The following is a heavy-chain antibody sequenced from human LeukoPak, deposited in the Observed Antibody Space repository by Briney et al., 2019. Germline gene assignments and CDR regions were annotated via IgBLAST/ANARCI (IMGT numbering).Heavy chain of an antibody. Sequence: GGSLRLSCAVSGFTFSNEAMGWVRQLRGGGLEWVSTISPGGGTTYYAESMKGRFTISRDNSKSILYLEMNSLRVEDTAVYHCTKVRSGSSNWALRIFDYWGQGALVTVSS. CDR1: GFTFSNEA. CDR3: TKVRSGSSNWALRIFDY. CDR2: ISPGGGTT. V-gene: IGHV3-23*01. D-gene: IGHD4-11*01. J-gene: IGHJ4*02.